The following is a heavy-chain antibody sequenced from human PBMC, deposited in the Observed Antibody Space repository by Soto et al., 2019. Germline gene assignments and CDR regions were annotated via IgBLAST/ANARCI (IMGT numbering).Heavy chain of an antibody. Sequence: PSGTLSLTCIVYGGSVSNYYWNWIRQPPGKGLEWIGEINHSGSTNYNPSLKSRLTISVDTSKNQFSRKLGSVTAAYTAVYYCARVKMAGDAFDIWGQGTMVTVSS. CDR1: GGSVSNYY. D-gene: IGHD6-19*01. V-gene: IGHV4-34*01. J-gene: IGHJ3*02. CDR3: ARVKMAGDAFDI. CDR2: INHSGST.